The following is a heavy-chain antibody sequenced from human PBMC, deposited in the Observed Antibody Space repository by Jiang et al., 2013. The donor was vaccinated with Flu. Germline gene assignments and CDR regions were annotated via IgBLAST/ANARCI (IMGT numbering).Heavy chain of an antibody. J-gene: IGHJ5*02. CDR2: ISYDGSNK. Sequence: QLLESGGGVVQPGRSLRLSCAASGFTFSSYAMHWVRQAPGKGLEWVAVISYDGSNKYYADSVKGRFTISRDNSKNTLYLQMNSLRAEDTAVYYCAREAYGSGSYYNPPGGFDPWGQGTLVTVSS. D-gene: IGHD3-10*01. CDR1: GFTFSSYA. V-gene: IGHV3-30-3*01. CDR3: AREAYGSGSYYNPPGGFDP.